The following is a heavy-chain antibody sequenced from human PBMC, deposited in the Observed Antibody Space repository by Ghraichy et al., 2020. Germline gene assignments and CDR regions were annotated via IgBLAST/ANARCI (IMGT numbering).Heavy chain of an antibody. D-gene: IGHD3-22*01. CDR2: LYNNGIT. J-gene: IGHJ4*02. CDR1: GGSVTTVSYY. CDR3: ARDYIYDSSGYYYVGY. V-gene: IGHV4-61*03. Sequence: ESLNISCAVSGGSVTTVSYYWSWIRQAPGKGLEWIGYLYNNGITNYNPSLESRVTMSVDTSKNHFSLKLTSVTAADTAVYYCARDYIYDSSGYYYVGYWGQGTLVTVSS.